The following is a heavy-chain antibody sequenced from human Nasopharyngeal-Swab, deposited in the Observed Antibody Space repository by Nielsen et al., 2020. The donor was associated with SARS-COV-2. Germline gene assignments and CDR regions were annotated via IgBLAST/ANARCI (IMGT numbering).Heavy chain of an antibody. CDR3: ARGGPYYYDSSGYFV. J-gene: IGHJ4*02. CDR2: IYPGDSDT. Sequence: KVSCKGSGYSFTSYWIGWVRQRPGKGLEWRGIIYPGDSDTRDSPAFQGQVTISADKSISTAYLQWSSLKASDTAMYYCARGGPYYYDSSGYFVWGQGTLVTVSS. CDR1: GYSFTSYW. D-gene: IGHD3-22*01. V-gene: IGHV5-51*01.